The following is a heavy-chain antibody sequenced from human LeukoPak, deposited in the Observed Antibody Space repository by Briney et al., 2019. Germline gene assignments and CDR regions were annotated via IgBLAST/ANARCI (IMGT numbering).Heavy chain of an antibody. CDR3: ARGLKSYDFWSGYREPYMDV. D-gene: IGHD3-3*01. J-gene: IGHJ6*03. CDR2: ISAYNGNT. CDR1: GYTFTSYG. V-gene: IGHV1-18*01. Sequence: GASVKVSCKASGYTFTSYGISWVRQAPGQGLEWMGWISAYNGNTNYAQKLQGRVTMTTDTSTSTAYMELSSLRSEDTAVYYCARGLKSYDFWSGYREPYMDVWGKGTTVTVSS.